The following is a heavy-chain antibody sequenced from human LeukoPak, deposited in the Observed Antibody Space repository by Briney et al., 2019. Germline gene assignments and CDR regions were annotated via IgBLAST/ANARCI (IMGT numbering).Heavy chain of an antibody. CDR2: IRYDGSSK. J-gene: IGHJ6*03. CDR3: AKDQVTSSYYYYYMDV. CDR1: TFTFDTYG. D-gene: IGHD2-21*02. V-gene: IGHV3-30*02. Sequence: PGGSLRLSCAASTFTFDTYGMHWVRQAPGKGLEWVAFIRYDGSSKYFADSVKGRFTISRDNSKNTLYLQMNSLSAEDTAVYYCAKDQVTSSYYYYYMDVWGKGTTVTVSS.